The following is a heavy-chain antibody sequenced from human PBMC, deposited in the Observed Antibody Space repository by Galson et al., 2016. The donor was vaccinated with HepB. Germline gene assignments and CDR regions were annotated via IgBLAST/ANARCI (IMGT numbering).Heavy chain of an antibody. Sequence: LSLTCTVSGGSISSFYWSWIRQPPGQGLEWIGYIYYSGSTSCNPSFKSRVTISVDTSKNQFSLKLRSVTAADTAVYYCARDRDSSSYYSLDYWGQGTPVTVSS. D-gene: IGHD3-22*01. J-gene: IGHJ4*02. CDR1: GGSISSFY. V-gene: IGHV4-59*01. CDR2: IYYSGST. CDR3: ARDRDSSSYYSLDY.